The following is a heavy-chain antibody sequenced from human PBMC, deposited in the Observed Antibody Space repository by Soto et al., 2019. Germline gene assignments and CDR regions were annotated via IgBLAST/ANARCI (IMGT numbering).Heavy chain of an antibody. CDR2: VHYSGSI. Sequence: QVQLQQSGPGLVKPSQTLSLTCTVSGGSISYEYYHWTWIRQSPGKGLEWIGYVHYSGSIMYNPSFKSRVTISVDTSKNQFSLHLSSVTAADTAVYFCVREDYGGDREYYGLDVWGQGTTVTVSS. V-gene: IGHV4-30-4*08. J-gene: IGHJ6*02. CDR1: GGSISYEYYH. CDR3: VREDYGGDREYYGLDV. D-gene: IGHD4-17*01.